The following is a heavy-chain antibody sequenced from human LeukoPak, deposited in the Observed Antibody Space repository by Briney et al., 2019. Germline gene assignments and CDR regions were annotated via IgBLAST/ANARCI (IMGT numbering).Heavy chain of an antibody. D-gene: IGHD4-11*01. J-gene: IGHJ5*02. CDR3: AKNHVTVPNGDWFGP. V-gene: IGHV3-23*01. CDR2: ISGSGGSA. CDR1: GFTFSSYA. Sequence: GGSLRLSCAASGFTFSSYAMSWVRQAPGKGLEWVSAISGSGGSAYYADSVKGRFTISRDNSKNTLYLQMNSLRAEDTAVYYCAKNHVTVPNGDWFGPWGQGTLVTVSS.